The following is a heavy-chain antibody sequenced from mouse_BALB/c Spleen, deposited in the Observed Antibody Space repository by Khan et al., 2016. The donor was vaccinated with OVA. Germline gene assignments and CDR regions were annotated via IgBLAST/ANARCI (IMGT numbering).Heavy chain of an antibody. J-gene: IGHJ2*01. CDR1: GYSITSDYA. CDR2: ISYSGNT. D-gene: IGHD1-1*01. V-gene: IGHV3-2*02. CDR3: ARVYGGDFDY. Sequence: EVELVESGPGLVKPSQSLSLTCTVTGYSITSDYAWNWIRQFPGNKLEWMGYISYSGNTKYNTSLKSRISITRDTSKNQFFLQLNSVTIEDTATYYWARVYGGDFDYWGQGTTLTVSS.